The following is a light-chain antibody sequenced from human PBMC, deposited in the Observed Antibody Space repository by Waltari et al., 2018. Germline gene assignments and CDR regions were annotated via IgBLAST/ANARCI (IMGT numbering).Light chain of an antibody. Sequence: DLQVTQSPSSLFASAWASVSLPLRASQHISKSVALYHQRQGKAPKLRLTSASRLEKGVPSRFTGRGAGTVYTLTSSRLQPGGFANYYCEQYYSEPLCTFSQATELKLK. CDR3: EQYYSEPLCT. V-gene: IGKV1-NL1*01. CDR2: SAS. CDR1: QHISKS. J-gene: IGKJ2*02.